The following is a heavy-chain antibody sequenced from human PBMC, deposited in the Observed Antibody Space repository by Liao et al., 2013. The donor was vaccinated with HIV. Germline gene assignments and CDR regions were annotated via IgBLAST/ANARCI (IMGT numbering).Heavy chain of an antibody. CDR1: GGSFSGNY. CDR2: IYYSRST. Sequence: QVQLQQWGAGLLKPSETLSLTCAVYGGSFSGNYWSWIRQPPGKGLEWIGSIYYSRSTNYNPSLKSRVTISVDTSKNQFSLKLSSVTAADTAVYYCARVRGADGYNTGAFDIWGQGTMVTVSS. D-gene: IGHD5-24*01. V-gene: IGHV4-34*01. CDR3: ARVRGADGYNTGAFDI. J-gene: IGHJ3*02.